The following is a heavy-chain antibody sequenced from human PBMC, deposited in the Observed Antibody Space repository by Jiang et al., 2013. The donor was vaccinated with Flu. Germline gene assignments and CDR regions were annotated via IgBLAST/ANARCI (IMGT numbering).Heavy chain of an antibody. V-gene: IGHV4-59*01. Sequence: LLKPSETLSLTCTVSGGSISSYYWSWIRQPPGKGLEWIGYIDYSGSTNYNPSLKSRVAISIDTSKNHFSLKLSSVTAADTAVYYCARGGVATMYYVYWGQGTLVTVSS. CDR1: GGSISSYY. CDR3: ARGGVATMYYVY. J-gene: IGHJ4*02. D-gene: IGHD5-12*01. CDR2: IDYSGST.